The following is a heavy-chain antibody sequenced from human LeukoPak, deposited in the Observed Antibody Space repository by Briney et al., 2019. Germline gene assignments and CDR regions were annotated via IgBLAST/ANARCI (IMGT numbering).Heavy chain of an antibody. CDR1: GFTFSSYE. CDR2: ISSSGSSI. V-gene: IGHV3-48*03. Sequence: PGGSLRLSCAASGFTFSSYEMNWVRQAPGKGLEWVSYISSSGSSIFYADSVKGRFTISRDNAKNSLYLQMNSLRAEDTAVYYCARKGYDTSGSGYAFDIWGLGTMVTVSS. CDR3: ARKGYDTSGSGYAFDI. D-gene: IGHD3-22*01. J-gene: IGHJ3*02.